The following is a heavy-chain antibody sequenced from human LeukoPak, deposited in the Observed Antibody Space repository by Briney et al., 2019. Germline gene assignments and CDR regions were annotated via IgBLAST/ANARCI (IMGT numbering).Heavy chain of an antibody. CDR3: ARGLVLIDY. D-gene: IGHD2-15*01. Sequence: SETLSLTCTVSGGSISSGSYYWSWIRQPAGKGLEWIGRIYTSGSTNYNPSLKSRVTISVDTSKNQFSLKLSSVTAADTAVYYCARGLVLIDYWGQGTLVTVSS. J-gene: IGHJ4*02. CDR1: GGSISSGSYY. CDR2: IYTSGST. V-gene: IGHV4-61*02.